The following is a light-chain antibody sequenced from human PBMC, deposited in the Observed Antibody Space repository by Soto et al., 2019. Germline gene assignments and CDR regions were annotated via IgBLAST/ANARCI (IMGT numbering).Light chain of an antibody. CDR3: LSYGSSLSAYV. CDR1: LSNLGASYE. V-gene: IGLV1-40*01. CDR2: GNN. J-gene: IGLJ1*01. Sequence: QSVLTQPPSVSGAPGQRVTISCTGSLSNLGASYEVHWYKQLPGRAPKLLIFGNNHRPSGVPNRLSGSKSGISASLAITGLQAYGEADYYCLSYGSSLSAYVVATGSMLTVL.